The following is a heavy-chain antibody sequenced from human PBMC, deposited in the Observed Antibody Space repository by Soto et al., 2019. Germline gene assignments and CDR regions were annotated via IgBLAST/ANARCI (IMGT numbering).Heavy chain of an antibody. D-gene: IGHD2-2*01. J-gene: IGHJ4*02. V-gene: IGHV3-74*01. CDR2: ISDDGART. Sequence: PGGSLRLSCVASGFVFEAYWMHWVRQVPGKGLEWVSRISDDGARTDYADSVRGRFTISRDNANNALYLQMNALRGEDTAVYFCTRGPRPSSVGTGDVWGRGALVTVSS. CDR3: TRGPRPSSVGTGDV. CDR1: GFVFEAYW.